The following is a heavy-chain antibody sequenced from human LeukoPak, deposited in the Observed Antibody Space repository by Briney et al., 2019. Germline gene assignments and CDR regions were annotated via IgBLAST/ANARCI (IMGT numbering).Heavy chain of an antibody. CDR1: GFTFSSYW. D-gene: IGHD3-16*02. CDR3: ARVTDYDYVWGSYRYPYYFDY. V-gene: IGHV3-7*01. CDR2: IKQDGSEK. J-gene: IGHJ4*02. Sequence: GGSLRLSCAASGFTFSSYWMSWVRQAPGKGLEWVANIKQDGSEKYYVDSVKGRFTISRDNAKNSLYLQMNSLRAEDTAVYYCARVTDYDYVWGSYRYPYYFDYWGQGTLVTVSS.